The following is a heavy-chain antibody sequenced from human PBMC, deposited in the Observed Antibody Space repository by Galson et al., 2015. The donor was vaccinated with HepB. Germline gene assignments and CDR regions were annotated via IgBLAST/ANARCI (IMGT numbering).Heavy chain of an antibody. J-gene: IGHJ4*02. CDR1: GYTFTSYY. CDR3: ARDKGRNMITFGGPGY. V-gene: IGHV1-46*03. D-gene: IGHD3-16*01. CDR2: INPSGGST. Sequence: SVKVSCKASGYTFTSYYMHWVRQAPGQGLEWMGIINPSGGSTSYAQKFQGRVTMTRDTSTSTVYMELSSLRSEDTAVYYCARDKGRNMITFGGPGYWGQGTLVTVSS.